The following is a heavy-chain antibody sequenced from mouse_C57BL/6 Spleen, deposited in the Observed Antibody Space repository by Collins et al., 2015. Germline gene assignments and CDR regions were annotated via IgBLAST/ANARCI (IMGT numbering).Heavy chain of an antibody. CDR3: ASGKYGNYEYFDV. CDR2: IYPGDGDT. J-gene: IGHJ1*01. Sequence: QVQLQQSGPELVKPGASVKISCKASGYAFSSSWMNWVKQRPGQGLEWIGRIYPGDGDTNYNGKFKGKATLTADKSSSTAYMQLSSLTSVDSAVYFCASGKYGNYEYFDVWGVGTTVTVSS. D-gene: IGHD2-10*02. V-gene: IGHV1-82*01. CDR1: GYAFSSSW.